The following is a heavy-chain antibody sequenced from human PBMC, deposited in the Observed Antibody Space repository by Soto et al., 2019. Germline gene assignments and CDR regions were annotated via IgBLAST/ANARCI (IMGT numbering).Heavy chain of an antibody. CDR3: ARQGGGDIVVVPAAIIDY. J-gene: IGHJ4*02. D-gene: IGHD2-2*02. V-gene: IGHV4-39*01. CDR1: GGSISSSSYY. CDR2: IYYSGST. Sequence: QLQLQESGPGLVKPSETLSLTCTVSGGSISSSSYYWGWIRQPPGKGLEWIGSIYYSGSTYYNPSLKSRVTISVDMSKTQFALKLSSVTAADTAVYFCARQGGGDIVVVPAAIIDYWGQGTLVTVSS.